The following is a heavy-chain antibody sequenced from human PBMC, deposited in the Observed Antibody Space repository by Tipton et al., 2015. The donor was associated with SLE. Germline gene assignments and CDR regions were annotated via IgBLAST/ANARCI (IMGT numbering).Heavy chain of an antibody. Sequence: SLRLSCAASGFTFDDYGMSWVRQAPGKGLEWVSGINWNGGSTGYADSVKGRFTISRDNAKNSLYLQMNSLRAEDTALYYCARSQYYDFWSGYADYWGQGTLVTVSS. CDR2: INWNGGST. CDR3: ARSQYYDFWSGYADY. V-gene: IGHV3-20*04. J-gene: IGHJ4*02. CDR1: GFTFDDYG. D-gene: IGHD3-3*01.